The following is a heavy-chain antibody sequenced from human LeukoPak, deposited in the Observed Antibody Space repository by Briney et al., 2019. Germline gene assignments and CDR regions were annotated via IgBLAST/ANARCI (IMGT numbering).Heavy chain of an antibody. J-gene: IGHJ2*01. Sequence: GASVKISCKASGGTFSSYAISWVRQAPGQGLEWMGAIIPIFGTANYAQKFQGRVTITADKSTSTAYMELSSLRAEDTAVYYCARDRGRWLPPKAPDLWGRGTLVTVSS. CDR1: GGTFSSYA. CDR3: ARDRGRWLPPKAPDL. CDR2: IIPIFGTA. D-gene: IGHD5-24*01. V-gene: IGHV1-69*06.